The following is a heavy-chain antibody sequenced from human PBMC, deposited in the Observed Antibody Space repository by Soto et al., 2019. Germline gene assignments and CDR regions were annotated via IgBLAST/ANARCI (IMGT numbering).Heavy chain of an antibody. V-gene: IGHV3-11*06. J-gene: IGHJ4*02. CDR1: EFNFSDYY. D-gene: IGHD6-6*01. Sequence: GGSMRLSCAASEFNFSDYYVSWIRQAPGKGLEWVSYISSSSSYTNYADSVKGRFTISRDNAKNSLYLQMNSLRAEDTAVYYCARVTSYYFDYWGQGTLVTVSS. CDR2: ISSSSSYT. CDR3: ARVTSYYFDY.